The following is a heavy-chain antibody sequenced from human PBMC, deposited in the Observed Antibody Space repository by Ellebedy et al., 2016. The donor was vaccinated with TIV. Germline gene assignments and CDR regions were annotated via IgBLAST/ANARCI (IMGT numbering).Heavy chain of an antibody. J-gene: IGHJ4*02. CDR3: ARGSTLFGVVLDS. CDR1: GFAVKTHS. CDR2: ISTGGGT. V-gene: IGHV3-53*01. Sequence: GESLKISXAVSGFAVKTHSLAWVRQAPGMGLEWVSLISTGGGTKYADSVKGRFTISRDSSNNTLYLQMTSLRADDTAVYYCARGSTLFGVVLDSWGQGTPVTVSS. D-gene: IGHD3-3*01.